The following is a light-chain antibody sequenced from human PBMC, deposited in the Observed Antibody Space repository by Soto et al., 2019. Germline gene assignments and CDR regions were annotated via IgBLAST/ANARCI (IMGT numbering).Light chain of an antibody. CDR2: EVS. CDR1: SSDVGGYNC. Sequence: QSVLTQPPSASGSPGQSVTISCTGTSSDVGGYNCVSWYQQHPGKAPKLMIYEVSKRPSGVPDRFSSSKSGNTASLTVSGLQAEDEADYYCSSYAGSNNYVVFGGGTQLTVL. J-gene: IGLJ2*01. CDR3: SSYAGSNNYVV. V-gene: IGLV2-8*01.